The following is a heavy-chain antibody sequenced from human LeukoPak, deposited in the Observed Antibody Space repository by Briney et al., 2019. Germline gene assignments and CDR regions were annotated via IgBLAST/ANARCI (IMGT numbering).Heavy chain of an antibody. CDR1: GLTFNNYA. CDR3: VKENASPYYFDY. D-gene: IGHD2-2*01. J-gene: IGHJ4*02. Sequence: GGSLRLSCAASGLTFNNYAVSCVRQAPGKGLEWVSGINTSGGTTYYADSVKGRFTISRDNSKNTLYLQMSSLRAEDTAICYCVKENASPYYFDYWGQGTLVTVSS. V-gene: IGHV3-23*01. CDR2: INTSGGTT.